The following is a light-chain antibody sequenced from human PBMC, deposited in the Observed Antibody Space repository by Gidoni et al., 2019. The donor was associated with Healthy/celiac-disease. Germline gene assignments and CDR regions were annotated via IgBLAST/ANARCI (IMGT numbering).Light chain of an antibody. J-gene: IGKJ4*01. CDR1: QSVSSSY. CDR2: GAS. V-gene: IGKV3-20*01. CDR3: QQYGSSPQA. Sequence: IVLTQSPGTLSLSPGERATLSCRASQSVSSSYLAWYQQKPGQAPRILIYGASSRATGIPDRFSGSGSGTDFTLTISRLEPEDFAVYYCQQYGSSPQAFGGGTKVEIK.